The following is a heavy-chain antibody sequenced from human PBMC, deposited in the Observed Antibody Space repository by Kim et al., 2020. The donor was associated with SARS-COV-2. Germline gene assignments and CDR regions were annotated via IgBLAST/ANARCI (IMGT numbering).Heavy chain of an antibody. J-gene: IGHJ4*02. V-gene: IGHV3-23*01. CDR3: AKVRLGGQWLDSFDY. CDR2: ISGSGGST. Sequence: GGSLRLSCVASGFTFSSHAMSWVRQAPGKGLEWVSGISGSGGSTYYADSVKGRFTISRDNSKNTQYLQMNSLRAEDTAVYYCAKVRLGGQWLDSFDYWGQGTLVTVSS. D-gene: IGHD6-19*01. CDR1: GFTFSSHA.